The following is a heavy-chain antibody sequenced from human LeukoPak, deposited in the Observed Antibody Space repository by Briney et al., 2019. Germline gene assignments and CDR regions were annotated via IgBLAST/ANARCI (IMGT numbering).Heavy chain of an antibody. D-gene: IGHD3-22*01. J-gene: IGHJ4*02. CDR1: GFTFSSYG. CDR2: IYSGGST. CDR3: AREVGYYDS. Sequence: PGGSLRLSCAASGFTFSSYGMHWVRQAPGKGLEWVLVIYSGGSTYYADSVKGRFTISRDNSKNTLYLQMNSLRTEDTAVYYCAREVGYYDSWGQGTLVTVSS. V-gene: IGHV3-53*01.